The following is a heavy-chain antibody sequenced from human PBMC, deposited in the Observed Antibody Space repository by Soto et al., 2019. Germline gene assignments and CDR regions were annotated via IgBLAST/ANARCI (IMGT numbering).Heavy chain of an antibody. D-gene: IGHD1-1*01. CDR2: TFTGGST. CDR3: AKKPPSTIQGWAFGMDV. V-gene: IGHV3-53*02. Sequence: EVQLVETGGGLIQPGGSLRLSCLASGFSVTTNYIIWVRQPPGKGLEWVSTTFTGGSTHYADSVKGRFSIYRDNAKNTVYLQMNNLRVEDTAVYYCAKKPPSTIQGWAFGMDVWGQGTTVSVSS. J-gene: IGHJ6*02. CDR1: GFSVTTNY.